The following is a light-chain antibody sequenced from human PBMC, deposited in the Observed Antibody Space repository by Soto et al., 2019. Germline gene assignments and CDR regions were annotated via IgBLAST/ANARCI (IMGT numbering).Light chain of an antibody. CDR1: QSLDSH. J-gene: IGKJ2*01. CDR2: DAS. CDR3: QQYHIWYT. Sequence: IPITQSPATLSVSPGERATLSCRASQSLDSHLAWYQQKPGQAPRLLIYDASARATGVPARFSGSGSEADFTLTICSLQSEDFAVYYCQQYHIWYTFGQGTKLAIK. V-gene: IGKV3-15*01.